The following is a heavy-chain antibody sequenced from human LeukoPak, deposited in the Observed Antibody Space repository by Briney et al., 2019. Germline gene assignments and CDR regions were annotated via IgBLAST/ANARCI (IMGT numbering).Heavy chain of an antibody. CDR2: IYYSGST. CDR1: GGSISSYY. V-gene: IGHV4-59*01. J-gene: IGHJ4*02. D-gene: IGHD5-18*01. Sequence: SETLSLTCTVSGGSISSYYWSWIRQPPGKGQEWIGYIYYSGSTNYNPSLKSRVTISVDTSKNQFSLKLSSVTAADTAVYYCARVVDTAMDVYYFDYWGQGTLVTVSS. CDR3: ARVVDTAMDVYYFDY.